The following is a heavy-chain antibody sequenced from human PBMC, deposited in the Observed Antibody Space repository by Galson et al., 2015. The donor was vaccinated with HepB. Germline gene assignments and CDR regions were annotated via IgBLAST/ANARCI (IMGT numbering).Heavy chain of an antibody. CDR3: ARQRADSSGHFWALDY. Sequence: SLRLSCAASGFTFSSYWMSWVRQAPGKGLEWVANIKQDGSEKYYVDSVKGRFTISRDNAKNSLYLQMNSLRAEDTAVYYCARQRADSSGHFWALDYWGQGTLVTVSS. V-gene: IGHV3-7*03. D-gene: IGHD3-3*02. CDR2: IKQDGSEK. CDR1: GFTFSSYW. J-gene: IGHJ4*02.